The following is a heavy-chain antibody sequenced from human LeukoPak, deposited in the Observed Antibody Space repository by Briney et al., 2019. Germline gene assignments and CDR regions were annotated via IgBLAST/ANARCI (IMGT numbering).Heavy chain of an antibody. CDR2: ISSRSSTI. D-gene: IGHD3-10*01. V-gene: IGHV3-48*04. CDR3: ARDDNGDGSYYACDY. J-gene: IGHJ4*02. Sequence: GGSLRLSCAASGFIFSGYSMNWIRRAPGKGLECVSYISSRSSTIYYADSVKGRFTISRDNAKNSLYLQMNSLRAEDTAVYYCARDDNGDGSYYACDYWGQGTLVTVSS. CDR1: GFIFSGYS.